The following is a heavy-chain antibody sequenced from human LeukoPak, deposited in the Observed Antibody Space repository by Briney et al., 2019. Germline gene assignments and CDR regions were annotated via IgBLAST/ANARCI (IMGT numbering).Heavy chain of an antibody. J-gene: IGHJ4*02. V-gene: IGHV1-8*01. Sequence: GASVKVSCKASGCTFTSYDINLVRQATGQGLEWMGWMNPNSGNTGYAQKFQGRVTMTRNTSISTAYMELSSLRSEDTAVYYCARARSGWYPSHDYWGQGTLVTVSS. D-gene: IGHD6-19*01. CDR2: MNPNSGNT. CDR1: GCTFTSYD. CDR3: ARARSGWYPSHDY.